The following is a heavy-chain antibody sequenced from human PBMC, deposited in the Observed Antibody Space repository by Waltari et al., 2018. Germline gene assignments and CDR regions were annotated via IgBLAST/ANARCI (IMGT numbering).Heavy chain of an antibody. V-gene: IGHV3-74*01. CDR1: GFTFSSYW. J-gene: IGHJ4*02. CDR3: ASARYSGNYYNDY. Sequence: EVQLVESGGGLVQPGGSLRLSCAASGFTFSSYWMHWVRQAPGKGLVWVSRINSEGSSKSYAYSVKGRFTISRDNAKNTLYLQMNRLRAEDTAVYYCASARYSGNYYNDYWGQGTLVTVSP. CDR2: INSEGSSK. D-gene: IGHD1-26*01.